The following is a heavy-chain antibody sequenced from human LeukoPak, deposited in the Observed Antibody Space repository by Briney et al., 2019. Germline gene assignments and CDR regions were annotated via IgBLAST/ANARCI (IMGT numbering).Heavy chain of an antibody. CDR1: GGSISSYY. D-gene: IGHD1-26*01. Sequence: PSETLSLTCTVSGGSISSYYWSWIRQPPGKGLEWIGYIYYSGSTNYNPSLKSRVTISVDTSKNQFSLKLSSVTAADTAVYYCARDQYSGSLDYWGQGTLATVSS. V-gene: IGHV4-59*12. J-gene: IGHJ4*02. CDR3: ARDQYSGSLDY. CDR2: IYYSGST.